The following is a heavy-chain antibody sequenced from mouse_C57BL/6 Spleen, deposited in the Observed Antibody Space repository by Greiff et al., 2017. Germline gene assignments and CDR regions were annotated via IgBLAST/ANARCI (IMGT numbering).Heavy chain of an antibody. CDR2: IYPGDGDT. CDR1: GYAFSSYW. D-gene: IGHD1-1*01. CDR3: ARALRYRAMDY. J-gene: IGHJ4*01. V-gene: IGHV1-80*01. Sequence: VQLQQSGAELVKPGASVKISCKASGYAFSSYWMNWVKQRPGKGLEWIGQIYPGDGDTNYNGKFKGKATLTADKSSSTAYMQLSSLTSEDSAVCFCARALRYRAMDYWGQGTSVTVSS.